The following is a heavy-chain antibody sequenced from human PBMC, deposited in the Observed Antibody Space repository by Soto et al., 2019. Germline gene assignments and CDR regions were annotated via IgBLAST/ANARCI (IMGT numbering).Heavy chain of an antibody. CDR3: ARDYDNWSFDY. Sequence: QVQLVQSGAEVKKPGSSVKVSCKASGGSFMSQAISWVRQAPGQGPEWMGGIIPFSGTVTYTERFQGRLTLTADEPTKTAYMELSSLTSEDTAVYYCARDYDNWSFDYWGQGTLVTVSS. CDR2: IIPFSGTV. V-gene: IGHV1-69*01. J-gene: IGHJ4*02. D-gene: IGHD1-20*01. CDR1: GGSFMSQA.